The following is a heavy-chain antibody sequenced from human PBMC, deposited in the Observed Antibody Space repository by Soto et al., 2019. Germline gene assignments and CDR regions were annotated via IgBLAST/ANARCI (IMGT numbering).Heavy chain of an antibody. V-gene: IGHV4-34*01. CDR1: GGSFSGYY. CDR3: AREAVTTGNWYFDL. D-gene: IGHD4-17*01. CDR2: INHSGST. J-gene: IGHJ2*01. Sequence: SETLSLTCAVYGGSFSGYYWSWIRQPPGKGLEWIGEINHSGSTNYNPSLKSRVTISVDRSKNQFSLKLSSVTAADTAVYYCAREAVTTGNWYFDLWGRGTLVTVSS.